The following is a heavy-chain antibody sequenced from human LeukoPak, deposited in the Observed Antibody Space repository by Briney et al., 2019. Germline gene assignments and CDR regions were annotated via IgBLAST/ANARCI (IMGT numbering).Heavy chain of an antibody. Sequence: GGSLRLSCAASGFTFSSYSMNWVRQAPGKGLEWVSSISSSSSYIYYADSVKGRFTISRDNAKNSLYLQMNSLRAEDTAVYYCARDQRGYSYGYLDYWGQGTLVTVSS. CDR3: ARDQRGYSYGYLDY. V-gene: IGHV3-21*01. D-gene: IGHD5-18*01. J-gene: IGHJ4*02. CDR1: GFTFSSYS. CDR2: ISSSSSYI.